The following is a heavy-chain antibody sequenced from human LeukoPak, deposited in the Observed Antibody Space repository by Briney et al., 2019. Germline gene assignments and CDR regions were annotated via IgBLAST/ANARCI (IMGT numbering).Heavy chain of an antibody. CDR2: IYSSGST. D-gene: IGHD1-1*01. CDR3: ARDSVGSAFDYYFDS. J-gene: IGHJ4*02. Sequence: PSETLSLTCTVSGGSINNYYWSWIRQPPGKGLEWIGYIYSSGSTDYNSSLKGRVTISIDTSKNQFSLKLASVTAADTAVYYCARDSVGSAFDYYFDSWGQGTLVIVSS. V-gene: IGHV4-59*01. CDR1: GGSINNYY.